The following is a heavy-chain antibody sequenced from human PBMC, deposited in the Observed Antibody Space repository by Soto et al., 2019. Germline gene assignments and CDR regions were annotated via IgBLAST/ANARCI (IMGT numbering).Heavy chain of an antibody. CDR2: IYYDGRT. V-gene: IGHV4-39*01. CDR3: ARRSHTNWPAY. J-gene: IGHJ4*01. Sequence: QLQLQESGPGLVNPSETLSLTCTVSGGSFSSSSHYWVWIRQPPGKGLEWVGRIYYDGRTYYNASLKSRVTISVDTSKNQFSLKVNSVTVADTAVYYCARRSHTNWPAYWGHGTQVTVSS. CDR1: GGSFSSSSHY. D-gene: IGHD2-8*01.